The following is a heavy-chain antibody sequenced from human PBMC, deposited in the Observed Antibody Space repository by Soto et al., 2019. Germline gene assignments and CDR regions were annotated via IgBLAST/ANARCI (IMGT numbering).Heavy chain of an antibody. D-gene: IGHD6-6*01. CDR3: ARDLTLKRQLVGDYYYGMDV. V-gene: IGHV3-30-3*01. CDR1: GFTFSSYA. Sequence: GGSLRLSCAASGFTFSSYAMHWVRQAPGKGLEWVAVISYDGSNKYYADSVKGRFTISRDNSKNTLYLQMNSLRAEYKAVYYCARDLTLKRQLVGDYYYGMDVWGQGTTVTVSS. CDR2: ISYDGSNK. J-gene: IGHJ6*02.